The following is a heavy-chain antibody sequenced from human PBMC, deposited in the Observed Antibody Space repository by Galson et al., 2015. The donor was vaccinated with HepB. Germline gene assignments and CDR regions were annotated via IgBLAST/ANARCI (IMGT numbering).Heavy chain of an antibody. CDR3: ARGSHSSWLAFDI. V-gene: IGHV1-69*13. J-gene: IGHJ3*02. CDR1: GYTFTSYA. CDR2: IIPIFGTA. Sequence: SVKVSCKASGYTFTSYAISWVRQAPGQGLEWMGGIIPIFGTANYAQKFQGRVTITADESTSTAYMELSSLRSEDTAVYYCARGSHSSWLAFDIWGQGTMVTVSS. D-gene: IGHD6-13*01.